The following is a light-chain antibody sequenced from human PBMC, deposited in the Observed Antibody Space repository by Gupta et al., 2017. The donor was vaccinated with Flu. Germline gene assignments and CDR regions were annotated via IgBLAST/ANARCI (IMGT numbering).Light chain of an antibody. V-gene: IGLV1-40*01. Sequence: QSVLTQPPAVSGALGQRVTISSTGGSSNIGAGYDVHWYQQLPGTAPKLLIYGNSNRPSGVPDRFSGSKSGTSASLAITGLQAEDEADYYCQSYDSSLSGSKVFGGGTKLTVL. J-gene: IGLJ2*01. CDR3: QSYDSSLSGSKV. CDR2: GNS. CDR1: SSNIGAGYD.